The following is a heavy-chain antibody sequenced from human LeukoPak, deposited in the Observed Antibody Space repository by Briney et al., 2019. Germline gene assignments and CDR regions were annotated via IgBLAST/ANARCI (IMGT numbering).Heavy chain of an antibody. Sequence: SETLSLTCAVYGGSFSGYYWSWIRQPPGKGLEWIGEINHSGSTNYYPSLKSRVTISVDTSKNQFSLKLSSVTAADTAVYYCARATDYYDSSGPRRYFDLWGRGTLVTVSS. CDR1: GGSFSGYY. V-gene: IGHV4-34*01. D-gene: IGHD3-22*01. CDR3: ARATDYYDSSGPRRYFDL. J-gene: IGHJ2*01. CDR2: INHSGST.